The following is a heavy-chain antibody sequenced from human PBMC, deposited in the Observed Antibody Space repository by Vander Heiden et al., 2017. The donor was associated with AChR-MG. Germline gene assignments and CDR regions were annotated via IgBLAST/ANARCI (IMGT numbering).Heavy chain of an antibody. CDR2: LIPIFGTA. D-gene: IGHD6-6*01. CDR3: ARGGQLVYYYYGMDV. CDR1: GGTFSSYA. Sequence: QVQLVQSGAEVKKPGSSVKVSCKASGGTFSSYAISWVRQAPGQGLEWMGGLIPIFGTANYAQKFQDRVTITADDSTSTSYMELSSLRSEDTAVYYCARGGQLVYYYYGMDVWGQGPTVTVSS. V-gene: IGHV1-69*01. J-gene: IGHJ6*02.